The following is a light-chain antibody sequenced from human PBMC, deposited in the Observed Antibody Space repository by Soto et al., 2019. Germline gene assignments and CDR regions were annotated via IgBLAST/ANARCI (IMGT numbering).Light chain of an antibody. Sequence: IQLTQSPSFLSASVGDRVTITFRASQGISSYLAWYQQKPGKAPKLLIYAASTLQSGVPSRFSGSGSGTEFTLTISSLQPEDFATYYCQQLNSYPINFGQGTKVDIK. J-gene: IGKJ1*01. CDR2: AAS. CDR1: QGISSY. V-gene: IGKV1-9*01. CDR3: QQLNSYPIN.